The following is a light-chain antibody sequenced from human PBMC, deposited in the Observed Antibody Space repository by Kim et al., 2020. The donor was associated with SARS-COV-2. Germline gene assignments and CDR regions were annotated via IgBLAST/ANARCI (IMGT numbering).Light chain of an antibody. CDR1: TEDVGGFKS. Sequence: QLITTSCTPKTEDVGGFKSVSWYHKQPGRPPKRLIYDVNNRPSGVSNRFSVSKSDNTASLTISGLQAEDVGDYFCSSYTTGSILVFGGGTQLTVL. J-gene: IGLJ3*02. CDR3: SSYTTGSILV. V-gene: IGLV2-14*03. CDR2: DVN.